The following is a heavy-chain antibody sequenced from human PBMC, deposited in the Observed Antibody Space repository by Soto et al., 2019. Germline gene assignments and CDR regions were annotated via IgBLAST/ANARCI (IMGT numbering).Heavy chain of an antibody. CDR3: ARLCFGVGGMDV. CDR1: GFTFGDYG. J-gene: IGHJ6*02. D-gene: IGHD3-10*01. Sequence: GGSLRLSCTASGFTFGDYGLSWFRQAPGKGLEWVSFIRSKAYGGTTEYAASVKGRFTVSRDDSKSIVYLQMNSLKTEDTAIYYCARLCFGVGGMDVWGQGTTVTVSS. CDR2: IRSKAYGGTT. V-gene: IGHV3-49*03.